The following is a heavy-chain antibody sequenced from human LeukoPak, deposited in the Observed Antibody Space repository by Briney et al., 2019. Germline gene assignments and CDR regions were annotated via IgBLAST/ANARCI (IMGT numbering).Heavy chain of an antibody. Sequence: PSETLSLTCTVSGGSISSRSYYWGWLRQPPGKGLVWIGSIYYCGSAFYHPSLQSRATLSVHTSQTHFSLTLSSGTAVDTAVYYCARHLLRWFGAAYFDYWGQGTLVTVSS. CDR2: IYYCGSA. J-gene: IGHJ4*02. CDR3: ARHLLRWFGAAYFDY. D-gene: IGHD3-10*01. CDR1: GGSISSRSYY. V-gene: IGHV4-39*01.